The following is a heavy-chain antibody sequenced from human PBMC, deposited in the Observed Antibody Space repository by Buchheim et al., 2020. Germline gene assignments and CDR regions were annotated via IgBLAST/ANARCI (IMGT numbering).Heavy chain of an antibody. CDR3: AKFRPSSSWYSGIGKNWFDP. Sequence: EVQLLESGGGLVQPGGSLRLSCAASGFTFSSYAMSWVRQAPGKGLEWVSAISGSGGSTYYADSVKGRFTISRDNSQNTLSLQMNSLRAEDTAVYYCAKFRPSSSWYSGIGKNWFDPWGQGTL. D-gene: IGHD6-13*01. CDR2: ISGSGGST. CDR1: GFTFSSYA. V-gene: IGHV3-23*01. J-gene: IGHJ5*02.